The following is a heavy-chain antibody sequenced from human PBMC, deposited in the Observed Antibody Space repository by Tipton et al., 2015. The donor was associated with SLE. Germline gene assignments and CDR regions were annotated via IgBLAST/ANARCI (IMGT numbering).Heavy chain of an antibody. CDR3: ARSAGYCSGGTCYGSYGFDS. D-gene: IGHD2-15*01. CDR1: GGSISSYY. Sequence: TLSLTCSLSGGSISSYYWSWIRQPPGKGLEWIGFTYYSGSTSYSPSLKSRVSMSVDTSRKQFSLRLRSVTAADSAVYYCARSAGYCSGGTCYGSYGFDSWGQGILVTVSS. V-gene: IGHV4-59*13. J-gene: IGHJ5*01. CDR2: TYYSGST.